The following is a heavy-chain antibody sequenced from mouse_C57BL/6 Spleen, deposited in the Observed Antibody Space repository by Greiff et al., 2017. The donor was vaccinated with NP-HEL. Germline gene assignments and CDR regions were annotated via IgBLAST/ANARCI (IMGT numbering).Heavy chain of an antibody. V-gene: IGHV5-6*01. Sequence: EVQLQEPGGDFAMSGGSLKLSCAASGFTFSSYGMSWARQTPDKRLEWVAIISICGSYTYYPDSVKGRFTISRDNAKNTLYLQMSSLRSEDTAMYYCAGPAYYSKGDGYFDYWGQGTTLTVSS. J-gene: IGHJ2*01. D-gene: IGHD2-5*01. CDR2: ISICGSYT. CDR1: GFTFSSYG. CDR3: AGPAYYSKGDGYFDY.